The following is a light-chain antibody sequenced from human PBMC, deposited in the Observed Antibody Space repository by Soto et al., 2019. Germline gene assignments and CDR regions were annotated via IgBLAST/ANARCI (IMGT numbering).Light chain of an antibody. CDR2: EGG. CDR1: SSDVGSYNL. Sequence: QSVLTQPASVSGSPAQSITLSCTGTSSDVGSYNLVSWYQQHPGKAPKLMISEGGKRPSGVSNRFSGSKSGNTASLTISGLQAEDEADYYCCPFAGGSTYVFGTGTKVTVL. J-gene: IGLJ1*01. CDR3: CPFAGGSTYV. V-gene: IGLV2-23*01.